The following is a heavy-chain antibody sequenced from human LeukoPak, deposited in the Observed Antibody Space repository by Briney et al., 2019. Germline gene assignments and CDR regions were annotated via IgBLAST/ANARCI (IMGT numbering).Heavy chain of an antibody. CDR3: AKDLPTKCRGDCPSDY. CDR2: ISDSGGRT. CDR1: GFTFRSYA. Sequence: GGSLRLSCAASGFTFRSYAMNWVRQGPGQGLEWVSGISDSGGRTYYADSVKGRFTISRDNSKNTLYLQMNSLRVEDTAVYYCAKDLPTKCRGDCPSDYWGQGTLVTVSS. J-gene: IGHJ4*02. D-gene: IGHD2-21*02. V-gene: IGHV3-23*01.